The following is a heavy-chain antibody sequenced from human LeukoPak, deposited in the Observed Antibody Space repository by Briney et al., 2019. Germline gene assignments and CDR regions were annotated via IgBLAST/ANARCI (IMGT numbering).Heavy chain of an antibody. CDR1: GYTFTTNY. CDR3: AKDCGDGGNRDY. V-gene: IGHV1-46*01. Sequence: ASVKVSCKASGYTFTTNYMHWVRQAPGQGLEWMGLINPGGGSTIYAQKSQGRVTMTRDTSTSTVYMELSSLRSEDTAMYYCAKDCGDGGNRDYWGQGTLVTVSS. D-gene: IGHD4-23*01. CDR2: INPGGGST. J-gene: IGHJ4*02.